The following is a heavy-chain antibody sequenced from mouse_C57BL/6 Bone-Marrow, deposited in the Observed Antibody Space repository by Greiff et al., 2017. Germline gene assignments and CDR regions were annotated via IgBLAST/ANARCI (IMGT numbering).Heavy chain of an antibody. CDR1: GFTFSDYY. J-gene: IGHJ3*01. CDR2: ISNGGGST. V-gene: IGHV5-12*01. Sequence: EVKLVESGGGLVQPGGSLKLSCAASGFTFSDYYMYWVRQTPEKRLEWVAYISNGGGSTYYPDTVKGRFTISRDNAKNTLYLQMSRLKSEDTAMYYCARHLGSWFAYWGQGTLVTVSA. D-gene: IGHD1-1*01. CDR3: ARHLGSWFAY.